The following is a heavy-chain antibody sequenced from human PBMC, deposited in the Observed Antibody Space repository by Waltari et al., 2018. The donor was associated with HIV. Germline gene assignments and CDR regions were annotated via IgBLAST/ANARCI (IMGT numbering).Heavy chain of an antibody. J-gene: IGHJ4*02. Sequence: QVQLQESGPGLVKPSQTLSLTCTVSGGSISSGSYYWSWIRQPAGKGLEWIGRIYTSGSTNYNPSLKSRGTISVDTSKNQFSLKLSSVTAADTAVYYCAGQYYDFWSAPEDYWGQGTLVTVSS. CDR1: GGSISSGSYY. V-gene: IGHV4-61*02. CDR2: IYTSGST. CDR3: AGQYYDFWSAPEDY. D-gene: IGHD3-3*01.